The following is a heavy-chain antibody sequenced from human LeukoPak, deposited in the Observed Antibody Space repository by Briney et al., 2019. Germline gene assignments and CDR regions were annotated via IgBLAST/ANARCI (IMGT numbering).Heavy chain of an antibody. V-gene: IGHV1-69*13. CDR1: GGTFSSYV. CDR2: IIPIFGTA. D-gene: IGHD2-2*01. J-gene: IGHJ5*02. Sequence: GASVKVSCKASGGTFSSYVISWVRQAPGQGLEWMGGIIPIFGTANYAQKFQGRVTITADESTSTAYMELSSLRSEDTAVYYSARALLRYCSSTSCYWFDPWGQGTLVTVSS. CDR3: ARALLRYCSSTSCYWFDP.